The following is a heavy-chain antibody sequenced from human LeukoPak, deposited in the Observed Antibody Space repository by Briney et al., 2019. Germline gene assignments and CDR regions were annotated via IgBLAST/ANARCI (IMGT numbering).Heavy chain of an antibody. Sequence: TSETLSLTCTVSGGSISSSFYYWSWIRQPPGKGLEWIGYIYYSGSTYYNPSLKSRVTISVDTSKNQSSLKLSSVTAADTAVYYCARFPGYSSSWVDYWGQGTLVTVSS. D-gene: IGHD6-13*01. CDR3: ARFPGYSSSWVDY. CDR2: IYYSGST. J-gene: IGHJ4*02. V-gene: IGHV4-39*01. CDR1: GGSISSSFYY.